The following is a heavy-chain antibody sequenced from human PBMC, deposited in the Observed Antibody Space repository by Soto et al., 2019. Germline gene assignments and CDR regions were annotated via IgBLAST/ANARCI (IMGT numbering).Heavy chain of an antibody. D-gene: IGHD6-13*01. CDR1: GGTFSSYA. Sequence: QVQLVQSGAEVQKPGSSVKVSCKASGGTFSSYAISWVRQAPGQGLEWMGGIIPIFGTANYAQKFQGRVTITADKATRTAYMELSSLRSEDTAVYYCARDSGIAAESGYFDYWGQGTLVTVSS. J-gene: IGHJ4*02. V-gene: IGHV1-69*06. CDR3: ARDSGIAAESGYFDY. CDR2: IIPIFGTA.